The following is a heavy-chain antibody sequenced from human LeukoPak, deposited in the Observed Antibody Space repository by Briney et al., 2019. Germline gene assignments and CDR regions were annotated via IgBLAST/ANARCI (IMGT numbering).Heavy chain of an antibody. V-gene: IGHV3-30*02. CDR3: EKDYGGNRRVEGY. D-gene: IGHD4-23*01. J-gene: IGHJ4*02. CDR2: IRYDGSNK. CDR1: GFTFSSYG. Sequence: GGSLRLSCAASGFTFSSYGMHWVRQAPGKGLEWVAFIRYDGSNKYYADSVKGRFTISRDNSKNTLYLQMNSLRAEDTAVYYCEKDYGGNRRVEGYWGQGTLVTVSS.